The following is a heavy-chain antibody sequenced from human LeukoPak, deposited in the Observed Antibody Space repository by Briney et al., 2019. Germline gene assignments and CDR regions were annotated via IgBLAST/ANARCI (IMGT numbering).Heavy chain of an antibody. D-gene: IGHD5-12*01. CDR2: IRYVGSNK. CDR3: AKDAGIVATKRAPDY. V-gene: IGHV3-30*02. J-gene: IGHJ4*02. CDR1: AFTFSSYG. Sequence: GGSLRLSCAASAFTFSSYGMHWVRQAPGKGLEWVAFIRYVGSNKYYADSVKGRFTISRDNSKNTLYLQMNSLRAKDTAVYYCAKDAGIVATKRAPDYWGQGTLVTVSS.